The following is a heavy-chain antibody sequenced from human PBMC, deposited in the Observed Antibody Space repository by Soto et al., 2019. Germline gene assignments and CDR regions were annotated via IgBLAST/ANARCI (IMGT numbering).Heavy chain of an antibody. V-gene: IGHV3-53*04. D-gene: IGHD3-16*01. J-gene: IGHJ3*02. Sequence: WGSLRLSCAASGVTVSSNYMSGVRQDPGKGLEWVSVIYSGGSTYYADSVKGRFTISRHNSKNTLYLQMNSLRAEDTAVYYCAREGGMITFGDAFDIWGQGTIVTVSS. CDR3: AREGGMITFGDAFDI. CDR2: IYSGGST. CDR1: GVTVSSNY.